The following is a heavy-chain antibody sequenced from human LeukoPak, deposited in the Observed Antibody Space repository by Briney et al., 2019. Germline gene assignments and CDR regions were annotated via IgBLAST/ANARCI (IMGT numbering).Heavy chain of an antibody. CDR1: GFTFSSYA. Sequence: GGSLRLSCAASGFTFSSYAMSWVRQAPGKGLEWVSAISGSGGATYYADSVRGRFTLSRDNSGNRVHMRMNSLTAEDTAIYYCAKMRRGWGLFDSWGQGILVTVSS. D-gene: IGHD6-19*01. V-gene: IGHV3-23*01. CDR2: ISGSGGAT. J-gene: IGHJ4*02. CDR3: AKMRRGWGLFDS.